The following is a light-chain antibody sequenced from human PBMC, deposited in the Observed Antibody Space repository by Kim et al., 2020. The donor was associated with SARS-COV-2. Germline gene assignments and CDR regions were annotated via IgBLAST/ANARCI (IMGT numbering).Light chain of an antibody. Sequence: GQSVTISCTGTSSDVGSYNRVSWYQQPPGTAPKLMIYEVSNRPSGVPDRFSGSKSGNTASLTISGLQAEDDADYYCSSYTSSSTLVFGGGTQLTVL. CDR1: SSDVGSYNR. CDR3: SSYTSSSTLV. V-gene: IGLV2-18*02. CDR2: EVS. J-gene: IGLJ2*01.